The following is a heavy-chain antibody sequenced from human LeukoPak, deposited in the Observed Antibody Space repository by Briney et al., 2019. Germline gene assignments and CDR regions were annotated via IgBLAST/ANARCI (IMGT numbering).Heavy chain of an antibody. CDR1: GFTFSGYA. CDR3: ATNGPGIAVAGYVDY. D-gene: IGHD6-19*01. Sequence: GGSLRLSCAASGFTFSGYAMHWVRQAPGKGLEGVAVISYDGSNDYYADSVKGRFTISRDNSKNTLYLQINSLRAEDTAVYYCATNGPGIAVAGYVDYWGQGTLVTVSS. J-gene: IGHJ4*02. V-gene: IGHV3-30-3*01. CDR2: ISYDGSND.